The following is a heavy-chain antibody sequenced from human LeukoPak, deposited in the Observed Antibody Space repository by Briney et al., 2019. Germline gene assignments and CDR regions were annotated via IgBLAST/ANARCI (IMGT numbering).Heavy chain of an antibody. CDR1: GGSMSGFEYY. Sequence: PSETLSLTCTVSGGSMSGFEYYWGWIRQPPGTGLEWIGCIYSSGRTHYSPSLRSRVFLSRDMSQNQFSLQLTSVTAADTAVYYCAREVRSAWASFDPWGQGTLVTVSS. V-gene: IGHV4-39*07. CDR2: IYSSGRT. D-gene: IGHD1-26*01. CDR3: AREVRSAWASFDP. J-gene: IGHJ5*02.